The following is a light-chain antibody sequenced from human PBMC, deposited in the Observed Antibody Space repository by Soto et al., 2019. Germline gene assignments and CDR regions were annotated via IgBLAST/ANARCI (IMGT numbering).Light chain of an antibody. V-gene: IGKV1D-12*01. CDR3: QQGNNFPVI. CDR2: AAS. CDR1: QDISRW. J-gene: IGKJ5*01. Sequence: DVQMTQSPSSVSASVGDRVTITCRASQDISRWLAWYQQKPGQAPKFLIYAASNLQSGDPSRFSGSGSGTDFALTISSLQPEDFATYYCQQGNNFPVIFGQGTRLEMK.